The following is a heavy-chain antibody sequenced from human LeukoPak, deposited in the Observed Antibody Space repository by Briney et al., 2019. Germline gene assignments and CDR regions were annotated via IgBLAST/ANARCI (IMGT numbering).Heavy chain of an antibody. Sequence: SETLSLTCTVSGGSISSGSYYWSWIRQPAGKGLEWIGRIYTSGSTNYNPSLKSRVTISGDTSKNQFSLRLSSVTAADAAVYYCARASYSYDINGWVPFDYWGQGTLVTVSS. CDR3: ARASYSYDINGWVPFDY. J-gene: IGHJ4*02. CDR2: IYTSGST. CDR1: GGSISSGSYY. V-gene: IGHV4-61*02. D-gene: IGHD3-9*01.